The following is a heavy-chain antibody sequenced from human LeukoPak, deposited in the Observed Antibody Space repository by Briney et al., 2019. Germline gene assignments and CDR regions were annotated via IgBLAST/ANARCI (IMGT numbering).Heavy chain of an antibody. D-gene: IGHD6-13*01. CDR1: GFTFNSAW. V-gene: IGHV3-15*01. CDR3: ARVRSSSNWYYYFDC. J-gene: IGHJ4*02. Sequence: GGSLRLSCAASGFTFNSAWMNWVRHAPGKGLEWVGRIKSKIDGGTIDYTAPVKGRFTISRDDSKNMVYLQMNSLRAEDTAVYYCARVRSSSNWYYYFDCWGQGTLVTVSS. CDR2: IKSKIDGGTI.